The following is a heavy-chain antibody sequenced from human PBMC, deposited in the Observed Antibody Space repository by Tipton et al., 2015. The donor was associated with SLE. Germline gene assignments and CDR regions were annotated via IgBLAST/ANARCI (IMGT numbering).Heavy chain of an antibody. CDR3: ARETGTYYSTWFDS. Sequence: TLSLTCAVYGGSFSGYYWSWIRQPPGKGLEYIGEINHSGSTNYSPSLKSRVTISIDTSKNQFSLKLSSVTAADTATYSCARETGTYYSTWFDSWGQGTLVTVSS. CDR1: GGSFSGYY. D-gene: IGHD1-26*01. V-gene: IGHV4-34*01. J-gene: IGHJ5*01. CDR2: INHSGST.